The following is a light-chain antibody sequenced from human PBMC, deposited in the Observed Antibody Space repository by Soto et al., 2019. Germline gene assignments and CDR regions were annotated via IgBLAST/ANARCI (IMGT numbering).Light chain of an antibody. CDR1: QTISSW. V-gene: IGKV1-5*03. Sequence: DIQMTQSPSTLSGSVGDRVTITCRASQTISSWLAWYQQKPGKAPKLLIYKASTLKSGVPSRFSGSGSGTEFTLTISSLQPDDFATYYCQHYYSYSEAFGHWTKVELK. CDR2: KAS. J-gene: IGKJ1*01. CDR3: QHYYSYSEA.